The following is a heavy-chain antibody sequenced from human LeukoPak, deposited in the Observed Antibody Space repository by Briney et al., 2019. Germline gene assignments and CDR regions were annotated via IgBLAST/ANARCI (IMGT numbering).Heavy chain of an antibody. Sequence: SVKVSCKASGGTLSSSAITWVRQAPGQGLEWMGRIIPVLNITTYAQKFQGRVTITADTSTSTAYMELSSLRSEETAVYYCARDQGLTAPPPYGLDVWGQGTTVTVSS. CDR2: IIPVLNIT. J-gene: IGHJ6*02. D-gene: IGHD5-18*01. CDR1: GGTLSSSA. CDR3: ARDQGLTAPPPYGLDV. V-gene: IGHV1-69*04.